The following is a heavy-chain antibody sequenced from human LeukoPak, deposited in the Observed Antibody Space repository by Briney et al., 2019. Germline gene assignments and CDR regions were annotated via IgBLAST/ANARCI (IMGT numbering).Heavy chain of an antibody. Sequence: SVKVSCKASGGTFSTYAISWVRQAPGQGLEWMGRIIPIFDIANYAQKFQGRVTITTDESTSTAYMELSSLRFEDTAVYYCARDGGCGGDCYSSHFDYWGQGTQVTVSS. V-gene: IGHV1-69*05. CDR3: ARDGGCGGDCYSSHFDY. CDR2: IIPIFDIA. D-gene: IGHD2-21*02. CDR1: GGTFSTYA. J-gene: IGHJ4*02.